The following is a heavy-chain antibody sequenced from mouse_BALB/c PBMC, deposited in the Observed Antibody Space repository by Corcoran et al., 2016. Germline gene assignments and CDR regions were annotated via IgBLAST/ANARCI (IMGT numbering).Heavy chain of an antibody. J-gene: IGHJ1*01. CDR1: GFNIKDTY. CDR2: IDTANGNT. Sequence: EVQLQQSGAELVKPGASGKLSCTASGFNIKDTYMHWVKQRPEQGLEWIGRIDTANGNTKNDPKFQGKATITADTSSNTAYLQLSRLTSEDTAVYYCARCDWYFDVWGAGTTVTVSS. CDR3: ARCDWYFDV. V-gene: IGHV14-3*02.